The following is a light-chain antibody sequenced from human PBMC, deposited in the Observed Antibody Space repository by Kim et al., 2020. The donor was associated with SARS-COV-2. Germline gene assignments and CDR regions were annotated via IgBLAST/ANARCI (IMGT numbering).Light chain of an antibody. Sequence: DIQMTQSPSTLSASVGERVTITCRASQSFNTWLAWYQQKPGKAPKLLIYRASSLESGVPSRFSGSASGTEFTLTISSLQPDDFAAYYCLQYNDYPLTFGGGTKVDIK. CDR1: QSFNTW. CDR2: RAS. CDR3: LQYNDYPLT. V-gene: IGKV1-5*03. J-gene: IGKJ4*01.